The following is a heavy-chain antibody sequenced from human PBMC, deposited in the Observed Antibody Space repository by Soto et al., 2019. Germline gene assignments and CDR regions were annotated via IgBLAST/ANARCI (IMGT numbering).Heavy chain of an antibody. CDR1: GGSFSGYY. J-gene: IGHJ4*02. Sequence: SETLSLTCAVYGGSFSGYYWSWIRQPPGKGLEWIGEINHSGSTNYNPSLKSRVTISVDTSKNQFSLRLSSVTAADTAVYYCARRSNNYYGSGSYYKHWGQGTPGTVS. D-gene: IGHD3-10*01. V-gene: IGHV4-34*01. CDR2: INHSGST. CDR3: ARRSNNYYGSGSYYKH.